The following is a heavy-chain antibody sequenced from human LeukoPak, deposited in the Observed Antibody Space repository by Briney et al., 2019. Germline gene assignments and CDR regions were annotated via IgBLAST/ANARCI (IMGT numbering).Heavy chain of an antibody. CDR2: VYSDGST. CDR1: GFTVSGNY. Sequence: PGGSLRLSCAASGFTVSGNYMNWVRQAPGKGLEWVSVVYSDGSTFYADSVKGRFTISRDNSKNTVHLQMNSLRDEDTAVYYCATNPPRSRWAATEFSAAYYYYMDVWGKGTTVTVSS. J-gene: IGHJ6*03. D-gene: IGHD1-1*01. V-gene: IGHV3-53*01. CDR3: ATNPPRSRWAATEFSAAYYYYMDV.